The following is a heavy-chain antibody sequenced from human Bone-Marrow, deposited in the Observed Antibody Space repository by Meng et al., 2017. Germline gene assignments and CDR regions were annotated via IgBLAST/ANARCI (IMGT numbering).Heavy chain of an antibody. CDR3: ARDLFNYYDSSGYYYRSDY. D-gene: IGHD3-22*01. CDR2: MNPNSGNT. Sequence: VPVGQSGGGVKKPGASVKVSCKASGYTFTSYDINWVRQATGQGLEWMGWMNPNSGNTGYAQKFQGRVTMTRNTSISTAYMELSSLRSEDTAVYYCARDLFNYYDSSGYYYRSDYWGQGTLVTVSS. V-gene: IGHV1-8*01. J-gene: IGHJ4*02. CDR1: GYTFTSYD.